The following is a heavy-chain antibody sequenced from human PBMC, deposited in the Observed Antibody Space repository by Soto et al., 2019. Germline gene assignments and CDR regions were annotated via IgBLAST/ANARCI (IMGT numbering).Heavy chain of an antibody. V-gene: IGHV3-23*01. CDR1: GFTFSSYA. J-gene: IGHJ4*02. D-gene: IGHD1-26*01. CDR3: ARRGSGSYYDY. CDR2: ISGSGGST. Sequence: EVQLLESGGGLVQPGGSLRLSCAASGFTFSSYAMRWVRQAPVKGLEWVSAISGSGGSTYYADSVKGRFTISRDNSKNTLYLHMTTLRAEDTAVYYCARRGSGSYYDYWGQGTLVTVSS.